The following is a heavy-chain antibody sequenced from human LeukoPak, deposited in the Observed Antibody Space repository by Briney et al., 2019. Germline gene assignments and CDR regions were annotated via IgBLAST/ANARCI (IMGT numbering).Heavy chain of an antibody. CDR3: ATKLHGDYFDY. CDR2: IYPGDSDA. J-gene: IGHJ4*02. V-gene: IGHV5-51*01. D-gene: IGHD4-17*01. CDR1: GYSFTSYW. Sequence: GESLKISCKGSGYSFTSYWIGWVRQMPGKGLEWMGIIYPGDSDARYSPSFQGQVTLSADESINTAYLQWSSLRASDTAMYYCATKLHGDYFDYWGQGSLVTVSS.